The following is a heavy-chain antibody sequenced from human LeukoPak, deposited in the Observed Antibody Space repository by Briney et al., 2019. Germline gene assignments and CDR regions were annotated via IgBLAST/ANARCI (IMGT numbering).Heavy chain of an antibody. D-gene: IGHD6-6*01. CDR2: IYYSGST. V-gene: IGHV4-61*01. CDR3: ARKYPDHWFDP. CDR1: GGSVSSGSYY. J-gene: IGHJ5*02. Sequence: SETLSLTCTVSGGSVSSGSYYWSWIRQPPGKGLEWIGYIYYSGSTNYNPSLKSRVTISVDTSKNQFSLKLSSVTAADTAVYYCARKYPDHWFDPWGQGTLVTVSS.